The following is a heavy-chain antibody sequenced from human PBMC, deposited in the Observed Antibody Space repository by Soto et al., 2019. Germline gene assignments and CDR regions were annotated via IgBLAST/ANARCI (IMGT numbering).Heavy chain of an antibody. J-gene: IGHJ6*03. CDR3: AGTTSLQWYYMDV. Sequence: SQTLSLTCAISGESVSSNSAAWNWIRQSPSRGLEWLGRTYYRSRWYNDYAVSVKSRITVNPDTSKNQFSLHLNSVTPEDTAVYYFAGTTSLQWYYMDVWDKGTTVTVSS. D-gene: IGHD1-7*01. CDR1: GESVSSNSAA. V-gene: IGHV6-1*01. CDR2: TYYRSRWYN.